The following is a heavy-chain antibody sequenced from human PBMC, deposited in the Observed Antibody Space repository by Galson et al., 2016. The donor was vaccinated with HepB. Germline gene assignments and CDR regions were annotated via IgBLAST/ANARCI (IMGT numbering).Heavy chain of an antibody. J-gene: IGHJ4*02. CDR3: ARIIRPFAEFDS. D-gene: IGHD3-16*01. CDR1: GFTSSNHW. CDR2: ISQDGGKK. Sequence: SLRLSCAASGFTSSNHWMSWVRQAPGKWLEWVAGISQDGGKKDYLESVKGRFTISRDNAKNSLYLQMDNLRAEDTAVYYCARIIRPFAEFDSWGQGTLVTVAS. V-gene: IGHV3-7*01.